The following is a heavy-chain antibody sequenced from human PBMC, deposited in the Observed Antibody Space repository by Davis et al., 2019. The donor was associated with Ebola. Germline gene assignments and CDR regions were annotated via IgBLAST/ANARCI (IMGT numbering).Heavy chain of an antibody. V-gene: IGHV4-59*01. CDR2: IYYSGST. D-gene: IGHD5-18*01. J-gene: IGHJ4*02. CDR1: GGSISSYY. Sequence: MPSETLSLTCTVSGGSISSYYWSWIRQPPGKGLEWIGYIYYSGSTNYNPSLKSRVPISVDTSQNQFSLKLSSVTAADTAVYYCARGVGVGYSYGYDYWGQGTLVTVSS. CDR3: ARGVGVGYSYGYDY.